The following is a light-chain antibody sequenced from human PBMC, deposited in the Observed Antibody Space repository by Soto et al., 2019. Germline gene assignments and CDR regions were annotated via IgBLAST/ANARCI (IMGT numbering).Light chain of an antibody. CDR1: QSISDW. V-gene: IGKV1-5*03. CDR2: KAS. CDR3: QHYNDYPWT. J-gene: IGKJ1*01. Sequence: DTQMTQSPSTLSASVGDRVTITCRASQSISDWLAWYQQKPGKAPKLLIYKASRLQSGVPSRFSGSGSGTEFTLTISGLQAEEFSTYYCQHYNDYPWTFGQVTKVEI.